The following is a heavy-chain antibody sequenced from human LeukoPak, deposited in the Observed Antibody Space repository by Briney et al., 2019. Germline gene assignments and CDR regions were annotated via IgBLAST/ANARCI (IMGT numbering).Heavy chain of an antibody. CDR2: IHHSGGI. Sequence: PSGTLSLTCAVSGDSISSDIWWNWVRQPPGQGLEWIGEIHHSGGINYNPSLKSRVTISLDTSKNQFSLKLSSVTAADTAVYYCAIRPIAAEEVSFDPWGQGTLVTVSS. CDR3: AIRPIAAEEVSFDP. V-gene: IGHV4-4*02. CDR1: GDSISSDIW. D-gene: IGHD6-13*01. J-gene: IGHJ5*02.